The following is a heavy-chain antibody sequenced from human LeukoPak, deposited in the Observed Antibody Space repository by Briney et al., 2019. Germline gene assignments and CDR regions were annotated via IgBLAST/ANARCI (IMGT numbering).Heavy chain of an antibody. CDR2: ISYDGSNK. Sequence: PGGSLRLSCAASGLTFSSYAMHWVRQAPGKGLEWVAVISYDGSNKYYADSVKGRFTISRGNSKNTLYLQMNSLRAEDTAVYYCAGGFWNTGMDVWGQGTTVTVSS. CDR1: GLTFSSYA. CDR3: AGGFWNTGMDV. J-gene: IGHJ6*02. D-gene: IGHD1-1*01. V-gene: IGHV3-30-3*01.